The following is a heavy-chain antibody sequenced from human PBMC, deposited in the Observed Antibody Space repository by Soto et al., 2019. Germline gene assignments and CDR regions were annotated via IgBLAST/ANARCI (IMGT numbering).Heavy chain of an antibody. CDR3: ATEFWVYYDFCSGYSDY. Sequence: EVQMVESGGGLVQPGGSLRLSCAASGFTFSSYWMSWVRQAPGKGLEWVANIKEDGSDMYYVDSVKGRFTIYRDTAKNSLYLQMNSLRAEDTAVYYCATEFWVYYDFCSGYSDYGGQGTMVTVSS. CDR1: GFTFSSYW. CDR2: IKEDGSDM. V-gene: IGHV3-7*01. D-gene: IGHD3-3*01. J-gene: IGHJ4*02.